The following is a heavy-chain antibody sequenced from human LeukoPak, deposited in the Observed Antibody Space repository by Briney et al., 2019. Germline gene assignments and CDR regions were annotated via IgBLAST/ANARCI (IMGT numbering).Heavy chain of an antibody. V-gene: IGHV4-39*01. Sequence: SETLSLTCTVSGDSVRTSNSYWGWIRQPPGKGLEWIGGMFYSGNTHYNPSLKSRITISVDTSKNQLSLRLSSVTAADTAVYYCARHPHYYFDNSARWGQGTLVTVSS. J-gene: IGHJ4*02. CDR3: ARHPHYYFDNSAR. CDR1: GDSVRTSNSY. CDR2: MFYSGNT. D-gene: IGHD3-22*01.